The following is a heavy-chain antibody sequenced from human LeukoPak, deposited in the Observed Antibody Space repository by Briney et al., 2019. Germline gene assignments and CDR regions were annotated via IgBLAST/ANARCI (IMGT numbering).Heavy chain of an antibody. V-gene: IGHV4-61*02. Sequence: PSETLSLTCTVSGGSISSGSYYWSWIRQPAGKGLEWIVRIYTSGSTNYNPSLKSRVTISVYTSKNQFSLKLSSVTAADTAVYYCARSSHDFWSGYSWFDPWGQGTLVTVSS. D-gene: IGHD3-3*01. CDR1: GGSISSGSYY. J-gene: IGHJ5*02. CDR2: IYTSGST. CDR3: ARSSHDFWSGYSWFDP.